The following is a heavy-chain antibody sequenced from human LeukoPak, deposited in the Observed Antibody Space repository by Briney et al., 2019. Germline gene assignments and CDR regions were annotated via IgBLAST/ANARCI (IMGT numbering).Heavy chain of an antibody. V-gene: IGHV3-74*01. CDR2: INSDGSST. Sequence: GGSLRRSCAASGFTFSTYWMHWVRQAPGKGLVWVSHINSDGSSTTYADSVKGRFTISRDNAKNTLYLQVNSLRAEDTAVYYCAREYYDILTGYYTSPYLDYWGQGTLVTVSS. CDR3: AREYYDILTGYYTSPYLDY. J-gene: IGHJ4*02. D-gene: IGHD3-9*01. CDR1: GFTFSTYW.